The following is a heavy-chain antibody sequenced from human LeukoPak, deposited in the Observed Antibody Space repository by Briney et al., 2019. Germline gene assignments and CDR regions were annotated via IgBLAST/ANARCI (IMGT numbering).Heavy chain of an antibody. Sequence: SSETLSLTCAVYGVSLRGYYWSWLRQPPGKGVEGVGEINHSGSTNYNPSLKSRVTISVDTSNTQFSLKLSSVTAADTAVYYCARLVPRYGSGSQSDYWGQGTLVTVSS. D-gene: IGHD3-10*01. CDR3: ARLVPRYGSGSQSDY. CDR2: INHSGST. CDR1: GVSLRGYY. V-gene: IGHV4-34*01. J-gene: IGHJ4*02.